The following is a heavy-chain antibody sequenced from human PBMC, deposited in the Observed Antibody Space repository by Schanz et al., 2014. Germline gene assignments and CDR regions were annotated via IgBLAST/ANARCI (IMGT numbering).Heavy chain of an antibody. CDR2: ISGSSIHK. Sequence: PGGSLRLSCAASGFTFSDYYMAWIRQAPGKGLEWVSHISGSSIHKNYADSVKGRFSISRDNSKNTLFLQMSSLRAEDTAVYYCARDGDFDYWGQGTLVTVSS. J-gene: IGHJ4*02. V-gene: IGHV3-11*06. CDR3: ARDGDFDY. CDR1: GFTFSDYY.